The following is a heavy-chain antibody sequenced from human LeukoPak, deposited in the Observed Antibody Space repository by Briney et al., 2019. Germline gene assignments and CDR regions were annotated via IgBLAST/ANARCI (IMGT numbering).Heavy chain of an antibody. Sequence: SGPTLVKPTQTLTLTCTFSGFSLNTGGLGVGWIRQPPGKALEWLALIHWDDDKRYSPSLESRLTITKDTSKNLVVLTVTNMDPGDTATYYCAHIDSYETEFDYWGQGTLVTVSS. CDR3: AHIDSYETEFDY. J-gene: IGHJ4*02. D-gene: IGHD5-12*01. V-gene: IGHV2-5*02. CDR1: GFSLNTGGLG. CDR2: IHWDDDK.